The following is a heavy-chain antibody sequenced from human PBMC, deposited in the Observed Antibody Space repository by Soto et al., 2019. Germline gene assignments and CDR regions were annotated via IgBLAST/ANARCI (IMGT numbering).Heavy chain of an antibody. CDR3: ARGLLVSGSYYYYYGMDV. CDR2: MNPNSGNT. Sequence: XSVKFSCKASVYTFTSYDINWVRQATGQGLEWMGWMNPNSGNTGYAQKFQGRVTMTRNTSISTAYMELSSLRSEDTAVYYCARGLLVSGSYYYYYGMDVWGQGTTVTVSS. V-gene: IGHV1-8*01. D-gene: IGHD1-26*01. J-gene: IGHJ6*02. CDR1: VYTFTSYD.